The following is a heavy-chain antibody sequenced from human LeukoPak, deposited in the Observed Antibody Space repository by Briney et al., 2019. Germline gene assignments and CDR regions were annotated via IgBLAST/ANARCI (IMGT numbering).Heavy chain of an antibody. Sequence: SETLTLTCTVSGDSIRSYYWTWIRQPPGKGLDFTGYMYYNGTTNYNPSLKSRVTISVDTSKNQFSLKLSSVTAADTAVYYCARNRHGQWLVEWGQGTLVTVSS. CDR3: ARNRHGQWLVE. CDR1: GDSIRSYY. D-gene: IGHD6-19*01. V-gene: IGHV4-59*01. J-gene: IGHJ4*02. CDR2: MYYNGTT.